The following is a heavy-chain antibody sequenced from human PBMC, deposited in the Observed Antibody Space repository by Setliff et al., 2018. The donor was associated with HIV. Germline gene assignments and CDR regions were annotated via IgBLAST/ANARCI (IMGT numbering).Heavy chain of an antibody. V-gene: IGHV3-49*04. D-gene: IGHD4-17*01. Sequence: PGESLKISCAASGFNFGDYGMTWVRQAPGKGLEWVGFIRSKAYGGTTEYAASLKGRFTISRDDSKSIAYLQMNSLKTEDTAVYYCTRDAEPYGDYGNLKYFDLWGRGTLVTVSS. CDR1: GFNFGDYG. CDR2: IRSKAYGGTT. J-gene: IGHJ2*01. CDR3: TRDAEPYGDYGNLKYFDL.